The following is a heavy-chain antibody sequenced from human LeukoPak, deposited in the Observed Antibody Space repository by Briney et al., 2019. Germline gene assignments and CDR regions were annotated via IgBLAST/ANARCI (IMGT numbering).Heavy chain of an antibody. CDR3: ARDWEAYGYYYMDV. V-gene: IGHV3-7*01. Sequence: GGSLRLSCAASGFTFSSYWMSWVRQAPGKGLEWVANIKQDGSEKYYVDSVKGRFTISRDNAKNSLYLQMNSLRAEDTAVYYCARDWEAYGYYYMDVWGKGTTVTVSS. CDR2: IKQDGSEK. J-gene: IGHJ6*03. D-gene: IGHD1-26*01. CDR1: GFTFSSYW.